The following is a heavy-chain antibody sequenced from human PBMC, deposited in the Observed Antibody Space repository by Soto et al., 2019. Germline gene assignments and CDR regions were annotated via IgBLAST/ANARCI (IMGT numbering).Heavy chain of an antibody. D-gene: IGHD3-10*01. Sequence: ASVKVSCKVSGYTLTELSMHWVRQAPGKGLEWMGGFDPEDGETIYAQKFQGRVTMTEDTSTDTAYMELSSLRSEDTAVYYCATDITMVRGVIITYLGFDPWGQGTLVTVSS. CDR2: FDPEDGET. V-gene: IGHV1-24*01. CDR3: ATDITMVRGVIITYLGFDP. CDR1: GYTLTELS. J-gene: IGHJ5*02.